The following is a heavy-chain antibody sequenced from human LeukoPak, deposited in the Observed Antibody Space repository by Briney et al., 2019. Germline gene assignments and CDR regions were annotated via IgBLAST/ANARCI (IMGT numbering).Heavy chain of an antibody. CDR1: GVTFSGYG. J-gene: IGHJ4*02. V-gene: IGHV3-33*01. Sequence: GMSLRLSCAASGVTFSGYGMHWVRQAPGRGLEWVAVIWYDGSNKYYADSVKGRFTISRDNSENTLYLQMNSLRAEDTAVYYCAGARRGYSYGHLDYWGQGTLVTVSS. D-gene: IGHD5-18*01. CDR3: AGARRGYSYGHLDY. CDR2: IWYDGSNK.